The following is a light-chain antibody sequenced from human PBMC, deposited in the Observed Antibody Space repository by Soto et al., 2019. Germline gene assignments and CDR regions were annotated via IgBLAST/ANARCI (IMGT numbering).Light chain of an antibody. CDR3: QQYGSIPWT. CDR1: QSVSNNY. J-gene: IGKJ1*01. CDR2: DSS. V-gene: IGKV3-20*01. Sequence: EIVLTQSPGTLSLSPGERATRSCRASQSVSNNYLAWYQQKHGQARRLLIYDSSGRATVIPDRFSGSGSGTDFSLTLSRLEPEDFAEYYCQQYGSIPWTFGQGTKVDIK.